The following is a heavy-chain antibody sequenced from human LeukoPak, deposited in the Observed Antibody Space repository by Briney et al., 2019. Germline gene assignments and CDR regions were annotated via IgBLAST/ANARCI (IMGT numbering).Heavy chain of an antibody. J-gene: IGHJ5*02. Sequence: GGSLRLSCEASGFTLSGHWMHWFRQPPGKGLAWVSRNKYDGSESYYADSVKGRFTISRDNAKNTLYLQMNSLRVEDTAVYYCAKSDWFDPWGQGTLVTVSS. V-gene: IGHV3-74*01. CDR3: AKSDWFDP. CDR2: NKYDGSES. CDR1: GFTLSGHW.